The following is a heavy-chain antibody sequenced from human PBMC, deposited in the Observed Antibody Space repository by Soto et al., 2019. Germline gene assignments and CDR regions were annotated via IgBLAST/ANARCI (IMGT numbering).Heavy chain of an antibody. CDR2: IYWNDDK. CDR1: GFSLSTSGVG. J-gene: IGHJ5*02. CDR3: AHRLEEGLDNWFDP. Sequence: SGPTLVNPTQTLTLTCTFSGFSLSTSGVGVGWIRQPPGKALEWLALIYWNDDKRYSPSLKSRLTITKDTSKNQVVLTMTNMDPVDTATYYCAHRLEEGLDNWFDPWGQGTLVTVSS. D-gene: IGHD3-9*01. V-gene: IGHV2-5*01.